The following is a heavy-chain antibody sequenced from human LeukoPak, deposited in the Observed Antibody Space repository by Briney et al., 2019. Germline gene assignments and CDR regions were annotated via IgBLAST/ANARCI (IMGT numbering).Heavy chain of an antibody. J-gene: IGHJ4*02. V-gene: IGHV3-48*04. Sequence: GGSLRLSCAASGFTFSSYAMSWVRQAPGKGLEWVSYISSSGSTIYYADSVKGRFTISRDNAKNSLYLQMNSLRAEDTAVYYCARTYSSGPIDWGQGTLVTVSS. CDR3: ARTYSSGPID. CDR1: GFTFSSYA. D-gene: IGHD6-19*01. CDR2: ISSSGSTI.